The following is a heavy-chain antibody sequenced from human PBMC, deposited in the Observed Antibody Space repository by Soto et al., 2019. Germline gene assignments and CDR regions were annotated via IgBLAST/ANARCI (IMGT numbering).Heavy chain of an antibody. J-gene: IGHJ3*02. V-gene: IGHV4-34*01. CDR2: INHSGST. CDR3: ARVIISVGSSLEVSSYAFDI. D-gene: IGHD3-10*01. Sequence: PSETLSLTWGVFGGTFIGHYGSWIRQPPGKGLEWIGEINHSGSTNYNPSLKSRVTISVDTSKNQFSLKLSSVTAADTAVYYCARVIISVGSSLEVSSYAFDIWGQGTMVTVSS. CDR1: GGTFIGHY.